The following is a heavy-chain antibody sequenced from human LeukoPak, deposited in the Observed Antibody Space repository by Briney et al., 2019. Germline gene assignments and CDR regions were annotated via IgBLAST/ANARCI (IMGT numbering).Heavy chain of an antibody. CDR3: AKSRGYSGYECNDY. Sequence: GGSLRLSCAASGFTFSSYWMSWVRQAPGKGLEWVSAISGSGSTTYYADSVKGRFTISRDNSKNTLYLQISSLRAEDTAVYYCAKSRGYSGYECNDYWGQGTLVTVSS. CDR2: ISGSGSTT. V-gene: IGHV3-23*01. J-gene: IGHJ4*02. D-gene: IGHD5-12*01. CDR1: GFTFSSYW.